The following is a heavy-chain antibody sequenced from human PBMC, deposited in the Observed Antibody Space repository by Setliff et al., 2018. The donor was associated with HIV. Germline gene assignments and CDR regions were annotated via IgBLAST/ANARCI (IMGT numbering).Heavy chain of an antibody. Sequence: SETLSLTCTVSGDYIGSRAYYWAWIRQPPGKGLEWIATIYYTGNSYYNPSLQSRVSISVDTSNNQFSLKLHSVSTSDRGVYFCARLGESGYDFRGFFDFCGPGMQVTVSS. CDR3: ARLGESGYDFRGFFDF. D-gene: IGHD5-12*01. J-gene: IGHJ4*02. V-gene: IGHV4-39*01. CDR2: IYYTGNS. CDR1: GDYIGSRAYY.